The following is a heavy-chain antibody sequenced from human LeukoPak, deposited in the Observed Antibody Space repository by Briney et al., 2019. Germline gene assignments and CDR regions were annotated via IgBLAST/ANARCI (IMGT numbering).Heavy chain of an antibody. CDR1: GGSFSGYY. D-gene: IGHD5-18*01. J-gene: IGHJ4*02. V-gene: IGHV4-34*01. CDR2: INHSGST. Sequence: SETLSLTCAVYGGSFSGYYWSWIRQPPGKGLEWIGEINHSGSTNYNPSLKSRVTISVDTSKNQFSLKLSSETAADTAVYYCARGRGYSYGYPDYWGQGTLVTVSS. CDR3: ARGRGYSYGYPDY.